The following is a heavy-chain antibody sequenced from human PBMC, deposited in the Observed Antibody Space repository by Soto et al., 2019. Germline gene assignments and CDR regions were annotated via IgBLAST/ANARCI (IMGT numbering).Heavy chain of an antibody. CDR1: GGSISSSRNH. V-gene: IGHV4-39*01. Sequence: SETLSLTCTVAGGSISSSRNHRGWIRQPPGKGLEWIGNIYYSENTYYNPSLKSRVTISVDTSKNQFSLRLTSVTAADTAVYYCATHPPYGPLAHWGQGTLVTVSS. D-gene: IGHD4-17*01. J-gene: IGHJ4*02. CDR3: ATHPPYGPLAH. CDR2: IYYSENT.